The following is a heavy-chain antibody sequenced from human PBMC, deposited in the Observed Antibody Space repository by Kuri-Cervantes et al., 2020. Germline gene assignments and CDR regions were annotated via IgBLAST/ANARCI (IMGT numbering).Heavy chain of an antibody. V-gene: IGHV4-34*01. CDR3: ARGRRD. Sequence: ESLKISCAASGFTFSHYAMTWVRQVPGKGLEWIGEINHSGSTNYNPSLKSRVTISVDTSKNQFSLKLSSVTAADTAVYYCARGRRDWGQGTLVPVSS. CDR2: INHSGST. J-gene: IGHJ4*02. CDR1: GFTFSHYA. D-gene: IGHD1-14*01.